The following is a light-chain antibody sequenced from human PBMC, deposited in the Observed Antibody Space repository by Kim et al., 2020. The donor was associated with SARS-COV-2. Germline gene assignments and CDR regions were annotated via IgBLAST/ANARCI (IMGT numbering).Light chain of an antibody. Sequence: GQSVTISCTGTSSDGGGYNYVSWYQQHPGKAPKLMTYGVTERPSGVPDRFSGSKSGNTASLTISGLQAEDEADYYCCSYAGSSSLVFGGGTKVTVL. CDR1: SSDGGGYNY. V-gene: IGLV2-11*03. J-gene: IGLJ3*02. CDR2: GVT. CDR3: CSYAGSSSLV.